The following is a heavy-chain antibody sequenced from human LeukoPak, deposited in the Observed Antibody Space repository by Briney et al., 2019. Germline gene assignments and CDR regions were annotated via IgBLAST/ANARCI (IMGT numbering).Heavy chain of an antibody. D-gene: IGHD3-22*01. CDR1: GFTFSIYA. V-gene: IGHV3-23*01. CDR3: AKEGYYDGSGYYMYYFDH. CDR2: ISGSGGTA. J-gene: IGHJ4*02. Sequence: GGSLRLSCAASGFTFSIYAMSWVRQAPGKGLEWVSAISGSGGTAYYADSVKGRFTISRDNSRNTLYLQMNSLRAEDTAVYCAKEGYYDGSGYYMYYFDHWGQGTLVTVSS.